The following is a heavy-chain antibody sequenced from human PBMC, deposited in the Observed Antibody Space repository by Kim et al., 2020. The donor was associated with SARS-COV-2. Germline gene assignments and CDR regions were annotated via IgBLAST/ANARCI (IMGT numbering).Heavy chain of an antibody. V-gene: IGHV3-74*01. D-gene: IGHD3-10*01. CDR2: TNEDGSVT. CDR3: ARDLSGADDY. J-gene: IGHJ4*02. CDR1: GFPFRRYW. Sequence: GGSLRLSCGVSGFPFRRYWMHWVRRAPGKGLVWVARTNEDGSVTNYADSVKGRFTISRDNAGNTLYLQMNSLTVEETAIYYCARDLSGADDYWGQGTLVT.